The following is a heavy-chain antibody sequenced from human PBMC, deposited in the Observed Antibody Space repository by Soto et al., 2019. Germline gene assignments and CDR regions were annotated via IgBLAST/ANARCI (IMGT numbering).Heavy chain of an antibody. CDR2: IYSGGDT. J-gene: IGHJ4*02. CDR3: ARGSGFCSGGSCYAY. D-gene: IGHD2-15*01. V-gene: IGHV3-53*01. CDR1: GFTVSSNY. Sequence: GGSLRLSCAASGFTVSSNYMTWVRQAPGKGLEWVSVIYSGGDTFYANSVKGRFTISRDISKNTVYRQMSSLRAEDTAVYLCARGSGFCSGGSCYAYWAQGTLVTVSS.